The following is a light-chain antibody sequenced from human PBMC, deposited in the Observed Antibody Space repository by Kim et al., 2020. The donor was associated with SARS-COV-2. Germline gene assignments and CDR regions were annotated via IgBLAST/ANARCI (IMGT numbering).Light chain of an antibody. CDR1: QSVTSSY. Sequence: EIVLTQSPGILSLSPGERATLSCRASQSVTSSYLAWYQQKPGQAPRLLIYAASSRATGIPDRFSGSGSGTDFTLTIGRLEPEDFAVYYCQQYGSSPRTFGQGTKVDIK. CDR3: QQYGSSPRT. CDR2: AAS. V-gene: IGKV3-20*01. J-gene: IGKJ1*01.